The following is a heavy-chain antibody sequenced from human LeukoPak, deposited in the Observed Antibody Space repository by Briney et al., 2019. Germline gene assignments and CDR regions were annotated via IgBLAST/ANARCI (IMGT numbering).Heavy chain of an antibody. Sequence: ASVKVSCKASGYTFTNYVISWVRQAPGQGLEWMGWISAYNGNTNYAQKLQGRVTMTRNTSISTAYMELSSLRSEDTAVYYCARGVRIYSSSWTNWFDPWGQGTLVTVSS. CDR1: GYTFTNYV. V-gene: IGHV1-18*01. D-gene: IGHD6-13*01. CDR2: ISAYNGNT. CDR3: ARGVRIYSSSWTNWFDP. J-gene: IGHJ5*02.